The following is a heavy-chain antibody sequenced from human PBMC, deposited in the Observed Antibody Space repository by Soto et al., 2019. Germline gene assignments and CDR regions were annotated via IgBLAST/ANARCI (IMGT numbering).Heavy chain of an antibody. CDR2: IFSNDEK. V-gene: IGHV2-26*01. J-gene: IGHJ4*02. CDR1: GFSLSNARMG. D-gene: IGHD2-15*01. Sequence: QVTLKESGPVLVKPTEPLTLTCTVSGFSLSNARMGVSWIRQPPGKALEWLAHIFSNDEKSYSTSLKSRLTIFKDTAKSQVVLTMTNMDPVDTATYYCAQIGFISGGTLFDYWGQGTLVTVSS. CDR3: AQIGFISGGTLFDY.